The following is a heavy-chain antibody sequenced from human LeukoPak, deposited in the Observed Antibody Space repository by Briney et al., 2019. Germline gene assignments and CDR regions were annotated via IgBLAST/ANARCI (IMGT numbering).Heavy chain of an antibody. CDR1: GGSISSYY. CDR3: ARQLLNYDRSGYYYGIDAFDI. D-gene: IGHD3-22*01. CDR2: IYYSGST. V-gene: IGHV4-59*08. J-gene: IGHJ3*02. Sequence: SETLSLTCTVSGGSISSYYWSWIRQPPGKGLEWIVYIYYSGSTNYNPSLKSRVTISVDTSKNQFSLKLSSVTAADTAVYYCARQLLNYDRSGYYYGIDAFDIWGQGTMVTVSS.